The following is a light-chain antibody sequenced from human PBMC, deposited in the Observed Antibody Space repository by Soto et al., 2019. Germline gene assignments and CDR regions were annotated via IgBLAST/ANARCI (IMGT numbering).Light chain of an antibody. V-gene: IGLV2-14*01. CDR2: DVS. CDR1: SSDVGGYNY. J-gene: IGLJ2*01. CDR3: SSYTTSSTLV. Sequence: QSVLTQPASVSGSSGQSLTISCTGTSSDVGGYNYVSWYQQHPGKAPKLMIYDVSNRPSGVSNRFSGSKSGNTASLTISGLQAEDEADYYCSSYTTSSTLVFGGGTKLTVL.